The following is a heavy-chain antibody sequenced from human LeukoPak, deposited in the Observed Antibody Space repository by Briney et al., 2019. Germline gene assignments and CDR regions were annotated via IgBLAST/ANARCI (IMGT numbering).Heavy chain of an antibody. CDR2: VSYDESDK. J-gene: IGHJ4*02. D-gene: IGHD2-8*01. CDR1: AFSFSNYN. Sequence: PGGSLRLSCAASAFSFSNYNMIWVRQAPGKGRAWVAGVSYDESDKYYADSVQGRFTVSRDNAKNSLYLQMNSLRAEDTAVYYCARNGLEANGYFDYWGQGTLVTVSS. V-gene: IGHV3-30*12. CDR3: ARNGLEANGYFDY.